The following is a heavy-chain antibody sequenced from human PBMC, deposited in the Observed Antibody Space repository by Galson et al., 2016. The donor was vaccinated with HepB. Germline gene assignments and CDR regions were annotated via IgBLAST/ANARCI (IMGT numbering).Heavy chain of an antibody. CDR2: ISSRSGFYT. D-gene: IGHD6-13*01. CDR1: GFTFSDYY. V-gene: IGHV3-11*06. Sequence: SLRLSCAASGFTFSDYYMSWIRQAPGKGLQWVSYISSRSGFYTNYADSVKGRFTIPRDNAKNSLYLHMNSLRVEDTAVYFCAREPYSSSWFDYWGQGTLVTVSS. CDR3: AREPYSSSWFDY. J-gene: IGHJ5*01.